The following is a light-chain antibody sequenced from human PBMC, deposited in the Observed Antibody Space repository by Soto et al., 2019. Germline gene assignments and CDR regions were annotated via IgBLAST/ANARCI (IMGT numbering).Light chain of an antibody. J-gene: IGKJ1*01. CDR2: DAS. V-gene: IGKV3-11*01. CDR1: QSVSSY. CDR3: QQRSNWPT. Sequence: IVLTQSPGTLALSPGGGATLSWRATQSVSSYLAWYQQKRGQAPRLLIYDASNRATGTPARSSGRGSGTGSTLTISSLAPEDFAVYYCQQRSNWPTFGQGTKVDIK.